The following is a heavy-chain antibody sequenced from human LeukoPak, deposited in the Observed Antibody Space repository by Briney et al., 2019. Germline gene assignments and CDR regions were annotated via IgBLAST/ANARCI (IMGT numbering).Heavy chain of an antibody. J-gene: IGHJ6*03. CDR2: IRSKANSYAT. CDR1: GFTFSGSA. V-gene: IGHV3-73*01. Sequence: GGSLRLSCAASGFTFSGSAMHWVRQASGKGLEWVGRIRSKANSYATAYAASVKGRFTISRDDSKNTAYLQMNSVKTEDTAVYYCTRDRRRWYVMSYYYYMDVWGKGTTVTVSS. CDR3: TRDRRRWYVMSYYYYMDV. D-gene: IGHD6-13*01.